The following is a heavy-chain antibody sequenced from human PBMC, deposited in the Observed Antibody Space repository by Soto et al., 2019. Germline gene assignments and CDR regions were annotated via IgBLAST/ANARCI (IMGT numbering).Heavy chain of an antibody. V-gene: IGHV4-39*07. Sequence: PSETLSLTCTVSGGSISSSSYYWGWIRQPPGKGLEWIGSIYYSGSTYYNPSLKSRVTISVDTSKNQFSLKLSSVTAADTAVYYCAREYYHDTPYFDYWGQGTLVTVSS. CDR1: GGSISSSSYY. CDR3: AREYYHDTPYFDY. CDR2: IYYSGST. D-gene: IGHD3-22*01. J-gene: IGHJ4*02.